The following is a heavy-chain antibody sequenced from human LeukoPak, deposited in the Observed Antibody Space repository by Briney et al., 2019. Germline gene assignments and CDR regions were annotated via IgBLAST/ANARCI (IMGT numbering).Heavy chain of an antibody. V-gene: IGHV3-30*18. Sequence: GGSLRLSCAASGFTFDDYAMHWVRQAPGKGLEWVAVISYDGSNKYYADSVKGRFTISRDNSKNTLYLQMNSLRAEDTAVYYCAKDRARYYYDSSGYLDYWGQGTLVTVSS. CDR3: AKDRARYYYDSSGYLDY. D-gene: IGHD3-22*01. CDR1: GFTFDDYA. CDR2: ISYDGSNK. J-gene: IGHJ4*02.